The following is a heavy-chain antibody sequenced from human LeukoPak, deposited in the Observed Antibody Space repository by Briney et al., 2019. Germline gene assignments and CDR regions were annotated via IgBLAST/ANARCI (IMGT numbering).Heavy chain of an antibody. V-gene: IGHV4-34*01. D-gene: IGHD4-17*01. J-gene: IGHJ5*02. Sequence: PSETLSLTCAVYGGSFSGYYWSWIRQPPGKGLEWIGEINHSGSTNYNPSLKSRVTISVDTSKNQFSLKLSSVTAANTAVYYCATKSSPSRGDYEVWWFDPWGQGTLVTVSS. CDR2: INHSGST. CDR1: GGSFSGYY. CDR3: ATKSSPSRGDYEVWWFDP.